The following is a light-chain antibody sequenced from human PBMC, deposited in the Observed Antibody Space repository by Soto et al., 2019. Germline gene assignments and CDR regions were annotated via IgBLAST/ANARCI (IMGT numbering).Light chain of an antibody. CDR1: QTIRSY. CDR2: AAS. V-gene: IGKV1-39*01. CDR3: QQSYSSPFT. J-gene: IGKJ3*01. Sequence: DIQMTQSPSSLSASVGDRVTITCRASQTIRSYLNWYQQKAGEAPKLLIYAASSLQSGVPARFSGSGSGTDFTLTISSLQPEDFATYYCQQSYSSPFTFGPGTKVDI.